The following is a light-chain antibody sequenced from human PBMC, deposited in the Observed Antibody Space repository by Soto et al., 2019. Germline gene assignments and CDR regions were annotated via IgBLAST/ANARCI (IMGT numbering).Light chain of an antibody. V-gene: IGLV2-11*01. Sequence: QSVLTQPRSVSGSPGQSVTISCTGTSSDVGGYNYVSWYQQHPGKAPKLMIYDVSKRPSGVPDRFSGSKSGNTASLTISGLQAEDEADYYCCSYAGSSFYVFGTGTKSPS. CDR3: CSYAGSSFYV. CDR1: SSDVGGYNY. CDR2: DVS. J-gene: IGLJ1*01.